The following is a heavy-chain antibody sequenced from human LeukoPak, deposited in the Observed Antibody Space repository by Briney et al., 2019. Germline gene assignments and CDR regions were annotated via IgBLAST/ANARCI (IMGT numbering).Heavy chain of an antibody. CDR3: ARYNWFDP. V-gene: IGHV3-30-3*01. CDR2: ISYDGSNK. J-gene: IGHJ5*02. CDR1: GFTFSSYA. Sequence: GGSLRLSCAASGFTFSSYAMHWVRQAPGKGLEWVALISYDGSNKYYAGSVKGRFTISRDNSKNTVYLQMNSLRAEDTAVYYCARYNWFDPWGQGTLVTVSS.